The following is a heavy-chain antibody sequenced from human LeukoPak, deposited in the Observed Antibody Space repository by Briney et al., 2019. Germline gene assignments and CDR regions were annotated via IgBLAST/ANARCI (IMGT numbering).Heavy chain of an antibody. CDR3: ARGPPYGLSWFDP. J-gene: IGHJ5*02. V-gene: IGHV4-34*01. Sequence: SETLSLTCAVYGGSFSGYYWSWIRQPPGKGLEWIGEINHSGSTNYNPSLKSRVTISVDTSKNQFSLKLSSVTAADTAVYYCARGPPYGLSWFDPWGQGTLVTVSS. D-gene: IGHD4-17*01. CDR1: GGSFSGYY. CDR2: INHSGST.